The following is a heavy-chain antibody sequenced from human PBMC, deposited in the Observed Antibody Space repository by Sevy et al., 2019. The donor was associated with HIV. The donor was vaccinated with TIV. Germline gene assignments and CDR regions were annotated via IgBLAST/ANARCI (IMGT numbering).Heavy chain of an antibody. Sequence: SETLSLTCSVSGGSLITTNYYWAWLRQSPGKGLEWIASIYYSGSTYYNPSLKARVTVSVDTSRSQFSLILNSVTAADTSVYYCAALEGVTISEARFDPWGQGTLVTVSS. J-gene: IGHJ5*02. V-gene: IGHV4-39*01. D-gene: IGHD1-1*01. CDR1: GGSLITTNYY. CDR2: IYYSGST. CDR3: AALEGVTISEARFDP.